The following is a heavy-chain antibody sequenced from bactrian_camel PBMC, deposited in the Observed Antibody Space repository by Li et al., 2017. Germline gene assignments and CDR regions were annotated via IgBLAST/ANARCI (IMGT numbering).Heavy chain of an antibody. CDR3: KTGGLNRCTFSS. CDR1: RFTSNSFD. J-gene: IGHJ6*01. D-gene: IGHD2*01. CDR2: ISADGSTT. V-gene: IGHV3S40*01. Sequence: VQLVESGGGSVQAGGSLRLSCTDPRFTSNSFDMAWYRQAAGKQREWVSSISADGSTTRYADSVKGRFTISKDKGKGTVYLQMNSLKPEDTALYSCKTGGLNRCTFSSRGQGTQVTVS.